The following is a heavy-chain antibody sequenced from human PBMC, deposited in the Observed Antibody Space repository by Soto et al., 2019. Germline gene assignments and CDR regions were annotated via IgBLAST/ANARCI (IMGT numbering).Heavy chain of an antibody. J-gene: IGHJ4*02. V-gene: IGHV2-5*01. Sequence: SGPTLVNPTETLTLTCTFSGFSLSTSGVGVGWIRQPAGKALEWLALIYWNDDTRYSPSLKRRLTITKDTSKNQVVLTMTKMDPVDTATYYCAHYDSSAYYALYYFDRWGQGTLVTVSS. CDR3: AHYDSSAYYALYYFDR. D-gene: IGHD3-22*01. CDR1: GFSLSTSGVG. CDR2: IYWNDDT.